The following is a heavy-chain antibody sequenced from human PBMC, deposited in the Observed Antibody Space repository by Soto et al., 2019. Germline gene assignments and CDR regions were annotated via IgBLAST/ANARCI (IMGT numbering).Heavy chain of an antibody. CDR2: INTDGSST. V-gene: IGHV3-74*01. CDR1: GFTFSSYW. CDR3: ARDPALGADY. D-gene: IGHD1-26*01. Sequence: GGSLRLSCAASGFTFSSYWMHWVRQAPGEGLVWVSRINTDGSSTSYADSVKGRFTISRDNAKNTLYLQMNSRRAEDTAVYYCARDPALGADYWGHGTLVTVSS. J-gene: IGHJ4*01.